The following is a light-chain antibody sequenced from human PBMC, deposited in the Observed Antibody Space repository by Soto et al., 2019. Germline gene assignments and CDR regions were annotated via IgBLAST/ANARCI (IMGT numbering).Light chain of an antibody. CDR3: NSYTSSGTYV. Sequence: QSALTQPASVSGSPGQSIAISCTGTSSDVGNYNYVSWYQQHPGKAPKLMIYDVSNRPSGVSNRFSGSKSGNTASLTISGLQAEDEADYYCNSYTSSGTYVFGTGTKLTVL. CDR2: DVS. V-gene: IGLV2-14*03. CDR1: SSDVGNYNY. J-gene: IGLJ1*01.